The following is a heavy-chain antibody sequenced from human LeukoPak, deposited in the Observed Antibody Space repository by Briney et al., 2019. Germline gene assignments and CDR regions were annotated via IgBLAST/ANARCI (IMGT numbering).Heavy chain of an antibody. CDR3: ARQGEVAGDFDY. V-gene: IGHV4-39*01. Sequence: VKPSETLSLTCTVSGGSISSSSYYWGWIRHPPGKGLEWIGSIYYSGSTYYNPSLKSRVTISVDTSKNQFSLKLSSVTAADTAVYYCARQGEVAGDFDYWGQGTLVTVSS. CDR2: IYYSGST. D-gene: IGHD6-19*01. J-gene: IGHJ4*02. CDR1: GGSISSSSYY.